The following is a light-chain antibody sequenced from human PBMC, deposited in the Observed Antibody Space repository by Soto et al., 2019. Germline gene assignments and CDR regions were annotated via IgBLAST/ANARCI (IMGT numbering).Light chain of an antibody. J-gene: IGKJ1*01. CDR3: QQYGFSKT. CDR2: GTS. V-gene: IGKV3-20*01. Sequence: EIVLTQSPGTLSLSPGERATLSCRASQSVRNNYLAWYQQKAGRPPRLLIYGTSIRATGIPDRFSGSGSGTDFTLSITRLEPEDFAVYYCQQYGFSKTFGQGTKVEIK. CDR1: QSVRNNY.